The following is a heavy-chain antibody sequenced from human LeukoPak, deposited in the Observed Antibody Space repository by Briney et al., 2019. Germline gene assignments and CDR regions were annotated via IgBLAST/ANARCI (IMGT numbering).Heavy chain of an antibody. CDR1: GYSFTSYW. CDR2: IYPGDSDT. V-gene: IGHV5-51*01. Sequence: GESLKISCKGSGYSFTSYWIGWVRQMPGKGLEWMGIIYPGDSDTRYSPSFQGQVTISADKSISTAYLQWSSLKASDTAMYYCARHGVDYYDSSGYYPEFRGAPDWYFDLWGRGTLVTVSS. D-gene: IGHD3-22*01. J-gene: IGHJ2*01. CDR3: ARHGVDYYDSSGYYPEFRGAPDWYFDL.